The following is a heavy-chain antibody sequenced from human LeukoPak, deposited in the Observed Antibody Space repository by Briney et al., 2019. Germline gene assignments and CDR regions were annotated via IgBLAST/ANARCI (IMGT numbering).Heavy chain of an antibody. Sequence: ASVKVSCKAAGYTFTNYDINWVRQATGQGLEWMGWMNPNSGNTGYAQKFQGRVTMTRDTSISTAYMELNSLKSEDTAVYYCTRAPSGSMDRGVDAFDIWGQGTVVTVSS. J-gene: IGHJ3*02. CDR2: MNPNSGNT. V-gene: IGHV1-8*02. CDR3: TRAPSGSMDRGVDAFDI. CDR1: GYTFTNYD. D-gene: IGHD3-10*01.